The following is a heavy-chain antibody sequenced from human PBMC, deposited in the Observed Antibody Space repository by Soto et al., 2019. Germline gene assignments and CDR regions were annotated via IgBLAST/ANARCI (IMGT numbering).Heavy chain of an antibody. J-gene: IGHJ3*02. CDR2: INPNSGGT. CDR3: ARGDYYDSSGPFSDAFDI. V-gene: IGHV1-2*04. CDR1: GYTFTGYY. Sequence: GASVKVSCTASGYTFTGYYMHWVRQAPGQGLEWMGWINPNSGGTNYAQKFQGWVTMTRDTSISTAYMELSRLRSDDTAVYYCARGDYYDSSGPFSDAFDIWGQGTMVTVSS. D-gene: IGHD3-22*01.